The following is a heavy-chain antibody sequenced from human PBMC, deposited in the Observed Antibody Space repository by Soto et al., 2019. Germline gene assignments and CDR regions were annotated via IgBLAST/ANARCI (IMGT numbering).Heavy chain of an antibody. CDR1: GSSISSYY. D-gene: IGHD3-22*01. V-gene: IGHV4-59*01. CDR3: ARVGRYYDSSGYSVDF. J-gene: IGHJ4*02. Sequence: PSETLSLTCTVSGSSISSYYWSWIRQPPGKGLEWIGYISYSGSTNYNPSLKSRVTISVDTSKNQLSLKLSSVTAADTAVYYCARVGRYYDSSGYSVDFWGQGTLVTVSS. CDR2: ISYSGST.